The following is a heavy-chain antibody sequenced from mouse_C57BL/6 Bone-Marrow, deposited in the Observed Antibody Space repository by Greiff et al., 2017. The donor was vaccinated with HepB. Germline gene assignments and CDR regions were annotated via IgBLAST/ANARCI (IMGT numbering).Heavy chain of an antibody. CDR2: ISDGGSYT. CDR3: ARDLTGTYYYAMDY. D-gene: IGHD4-1*01. V-gene: IGHV5-4*01. J-gene: IGHJ4*01. Sequence: EVHLVESGGGLVKPGGSLKLSCAASGFTFSSYAMSWVRQTPEKRLEWVATISDGGSYTYYPDNVKGRFTISRDNAKNNLYLQMSHLKSEDTAMYYCARDLTGTYYYAMDYWGQGTSVTVSS. CDR1: GFTFSSYA.